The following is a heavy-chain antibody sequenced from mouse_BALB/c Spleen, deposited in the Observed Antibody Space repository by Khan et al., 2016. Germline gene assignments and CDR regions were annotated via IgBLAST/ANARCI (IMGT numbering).Heavy chain of an antibody. CDR2: IWSDGST. CDR3: ARRDDGGGAMDY. CDR1: GCSLTSYG. V-gene: IGHV2-6*02. J-gene: IGHJ4*01. D-gene: IGHD2-3*01. Sequence: VQLQESGPGLVAPSQSLSITCTVSGCSLTSYGVHWVRQPPGKGLEWLVVIWSDGSTTYNSALKSRLSINKDNSKSQVFLKMNSLQTDDTAMYXCARRDDGGGAMDYWGQGTSVTVSS.